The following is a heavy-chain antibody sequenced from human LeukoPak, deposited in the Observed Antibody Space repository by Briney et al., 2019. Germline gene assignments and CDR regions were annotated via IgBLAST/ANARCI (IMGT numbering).Heavy chain of an antibody. CDR1: GGSSSGYY. CDR3: ARAYWGSRKPPDAFDI. D-gene: IGHD7-27*01. Sequence: PSETLSLTCAVYGGSSSGYYWSWIRQPPGKGLEWIGEINHSGSTNYNPSLKSRVTISVDTSKNQFSLKLSSVTAADTAVYYCARAYWGSRKPPDAFDIWGQGTMVTVSS. J-gene: IGHJ3*02. V-gene: IGHV4-34*01. CDR2: INHSGST.